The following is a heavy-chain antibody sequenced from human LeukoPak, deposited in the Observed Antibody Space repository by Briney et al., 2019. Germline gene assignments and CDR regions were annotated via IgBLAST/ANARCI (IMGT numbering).Heavy chain of an antibody. CDR3: ARDRSGWDYFDY. V-gene: IGHV3-7*03. D-gene: IGHD6-19*01. CDR2: IRQDGSEM. Sequence: GGSLRLSCVASGFTFSTYWMSWVRQAPGKGLEWVATIRQDGSEMYYVDSLKGRFTIFRQNAKNSLYLQMKSLRAEDTAVYYCARDRSGWDYFDYWGQEPWSPSPQ. CDR1: GFTFSTYW. J-gene: IGHJ4*01.